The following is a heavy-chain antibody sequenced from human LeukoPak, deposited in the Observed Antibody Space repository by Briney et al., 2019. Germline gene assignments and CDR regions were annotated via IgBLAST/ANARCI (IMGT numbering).Heavy chain of an antibody. CDR2: ISSSSSYT. Sequence: PGGSLRLSCAASGFTFSDYYMSWIRQAPGKGLEWVSYISSSSSYTNYADSVKGRFTISRDNAKNSLYLQMNSLRAEDTAVYYCAREGNDILTGYPDYFDYWGQGTLVTVSS. CDR3: AREGNDILTGYPDYFDY. V-gene: IGHV3-11*06. CDR1: GFTFSDYY. J-gene: IGHJ4*02. D-gene: IGHD3-9*01.